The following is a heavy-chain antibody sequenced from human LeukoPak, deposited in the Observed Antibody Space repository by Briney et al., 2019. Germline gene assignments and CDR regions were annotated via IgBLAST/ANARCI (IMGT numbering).Heavy chain of an antibody. V-gene: IGHV1-2*02. CDR2: INPNRGGT. CDR1: GYTFTGYY. D-gene: IGHD3-9*01. J-gene: IGHJ4*02. Sequence: GASVKVSCKASGYTFTGYYMHWVRQAPGQGLEWMGWINPNRGGTNYAQKFQGRVTMTRDTSINTAYMEPSRLRSDDTAVYYCARDPLPFDILTSYSRGYPVYWGQGTLVTVSS. CDR3: ARDPLPFDILTSYSRGYPVY.